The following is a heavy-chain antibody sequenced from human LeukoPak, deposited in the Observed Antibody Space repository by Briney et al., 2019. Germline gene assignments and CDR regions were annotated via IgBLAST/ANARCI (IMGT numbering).Heavy chain of an antibody. J-gene: IGHJ6*03. CDR3: ARGPRITLIRGGQWYYYMDV. CDR2: INTNTGNP. CDR1: GYTFSSYA. V-gene: IGHV7-4-1*02. D-gene: IGHD3-10*01. Sequence: ASVKVSCKASGYTFSSYAMNWVRQSPGQGLEWMGWINTNTGNPVYAQGFTGRFVFSLDTLVRTAYLQINSLKAEDTAVYYCARGPRITLIRGGQWYYYMDVWGKGTTVTISS.